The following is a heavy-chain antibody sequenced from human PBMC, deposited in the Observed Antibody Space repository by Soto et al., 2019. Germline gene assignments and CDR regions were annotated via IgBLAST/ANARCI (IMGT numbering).Heavy chain of an antibody. D-gene: IGHD3-3*01. J-gene: IGHJ5*02. CDR1: GGSISSGDYY. Sequence: SENLSLTCTVSGGSISSGDYYWSWIRQPPGKGLEWIGYISYSGTIDYSPPLKSRVTISLDTSKNQFSLNLNSVTAADTAVYYCVRALGSRCMEWPRFDPWGQGTLVTVSS. CDR2: ISYSGTI. V-gene: IGHV4-30-4*01. CDR3: VRALGSRCMEWPRFDP.